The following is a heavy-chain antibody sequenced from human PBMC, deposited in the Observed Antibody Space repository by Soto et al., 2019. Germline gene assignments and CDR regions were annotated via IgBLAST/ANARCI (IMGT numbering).Heavy chain of an antibody. D-gene: IGHD3-3*01. J-gene: IGHJ4*02. V-gene: IGHV4-39*01. Sequence: QLQLQESGPGLVKPSETLSLTCTVSGGSISSSSYYWGWIRQPPGKGLEWIGSIYYSGSTYYNPSLKSRVTISVDTSKNQFSLKLSSVTAADTAVYYCARHPIPTLLTYYDFWSGYYPNTSFDYWGQGTLVTVSS. CDR2: IYYSGST. CDR3: ARHPIPTLLTYYDFWSGYYPNTSFDY. CDR1: GGSISSSSYY.